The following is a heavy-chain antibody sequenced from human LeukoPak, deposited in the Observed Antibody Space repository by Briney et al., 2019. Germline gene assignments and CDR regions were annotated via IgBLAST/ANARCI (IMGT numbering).Heavy chain of an antibody. CDR3: AREVFFQFDN. V-gene: IGHV3-7*03. CDR2: IAASGNDR. J-gene: IGHJ4*02. Sequence: QTGGSLTLSCAASGFTFRKYWMAWVPQAPGRGLEWVATIAASGNDRDHEDAPQGRFTISRDNARNSLSLQIDSLRAEDTAQYYCAREVFFQFDNWGQGALVTVSS. CDR1: GFTFRKYW. D-gene: IGHD3-3*01.